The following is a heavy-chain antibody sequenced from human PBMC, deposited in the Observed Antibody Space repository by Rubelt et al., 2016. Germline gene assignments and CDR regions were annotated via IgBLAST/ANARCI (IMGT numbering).Heavy chain of an antibody. V-gene: IGHV1-46*01. Sequence: SYAQKFQGRVTMTRDTSTSTVYMELSSLRAEDTAVYYCARDQGIRAMFMDYWGQGTLVTVSS. J-gene: IGHJ4*02. CDR3: ARDQGIRAMFMDY. D-gene: IGHD3-10*01.